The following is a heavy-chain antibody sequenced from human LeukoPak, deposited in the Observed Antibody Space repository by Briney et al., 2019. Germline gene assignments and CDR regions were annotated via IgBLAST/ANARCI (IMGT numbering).Heavy chain of an antibody. CDR2: IIPILGIA. J-gene: IGHJ3*02. Sequence: ASVKVSCKASGGTFSSYAISWVRQAPGQGLEWMGRIIPILGIANYAQKFQGRVTITADKSTSTAYMELSSLRSEDTAVYYCARDRIAAAGTSHAFDIWGQGTMVTVSS. V-gene: IGHV1-69*04. CDR1: GGTFSSYA. D-gene: IGHD6-13*01. CDR3: ARDRIAAAGTSHAFDI.